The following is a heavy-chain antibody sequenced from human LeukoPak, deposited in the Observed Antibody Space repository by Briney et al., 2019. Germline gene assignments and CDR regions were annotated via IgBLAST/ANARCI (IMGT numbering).Heavy chain of an antibody. D-gene: IGHD3-22*01. CDR2: IYYSGST. Sequence: SETLSLTCTVSGGSISSYYWSWIRQPPGKGLEWIGYIYYSGSTNYNPSLRSRVTMSVDTSKNQFSLKLSSVTAADTAVYYCAREEPYYYDSSGYPDWGQGTLVTVSS. CDR3: AREEPYYYDSSGYPD. V-gene: IGHV4-59*12. J-gene: IGHJ4*02. CDR1: GGSISSYY.